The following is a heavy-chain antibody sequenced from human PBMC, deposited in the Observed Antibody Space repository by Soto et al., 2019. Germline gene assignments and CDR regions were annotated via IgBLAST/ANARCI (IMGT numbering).Heavy chain of an antibody. CDR3: AKDSLPGIAASGTVY. Sequence: EMQLLESGGGLVQPGGSLRLSCVASGFTFSNYAMSRVRQFPGKGLEWVAVVSGRDTYTAYAESVKGRFTISRDNSRNTLYLQMNSLRVEDTALYYCAKDSLPGIAASGTVYWGQGTLVTVSS. D-gene: IGHD6-13*01. J-gene: IGHJ4*02. CDR2: VSGRDTYT. V-gene: IGHV3-23*01. CDR1: GFTFSNYA.